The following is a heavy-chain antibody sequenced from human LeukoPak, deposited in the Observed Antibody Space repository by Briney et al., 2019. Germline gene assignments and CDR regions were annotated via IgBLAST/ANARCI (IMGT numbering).Heavy chain of an antibody. CDR1: GGSISSSNW. J-gene: IGHJ4*02. D-gene: IGHD3-22*01. CDR3: ARGRSITMIVVVITSRYFDY. CDR2: IYHSGST. Sequence: SETLSLTCAVSGGSISSSNWWSWVRQPPGKGLEWIGEIYHSGSTNYNPSLKSRDTISVDTSKNQFSLKLSSVTAADTAVYYCARGRSITMIVVVITSRYFDYWGQGTLVTVSS. V-gene: IGHV4-4*02.